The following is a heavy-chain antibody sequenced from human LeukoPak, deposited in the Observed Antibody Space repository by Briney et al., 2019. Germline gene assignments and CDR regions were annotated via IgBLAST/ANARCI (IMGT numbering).Heavy chain of an antibody. Sequence: SETLSLTCTVSGDSISSRSYYWGWIRQPPGKGLEWIGSIYYSGSTSYNPSLKSRVTISLDTSKNQFSLKLTSVTAADTAVYYCARKGYSICWYSPWGQGTLVTVSS. CDR1: GDSISSRSYY. CDR2: IYYSGST. V-gene: IGHV4-39*07. D-gene: IGHD6-13*01. J-gene: IGHJ5*02. CDR3: ARKGYSICWYSP.